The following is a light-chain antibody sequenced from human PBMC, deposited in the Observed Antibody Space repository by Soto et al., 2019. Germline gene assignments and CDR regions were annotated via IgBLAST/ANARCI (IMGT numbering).Light chain of an antibody. CDR2: EVS. V-gene: IGLV2-18*02. CDR1: SSDVGSYNR. CDR3: SSYTSSSTPYV. Sequence: QSVLTQPPSVSGSPGQSVTISCTGTSSDVGSYNRVYWYQQPPGTAPKLMIYEVSNRPSGVPDRFSGSKSGNTAALTISGLQAEDEADYYCSSYTSSSTPYVFGTGTKLTVL. J-gene: IGLJ1*01.